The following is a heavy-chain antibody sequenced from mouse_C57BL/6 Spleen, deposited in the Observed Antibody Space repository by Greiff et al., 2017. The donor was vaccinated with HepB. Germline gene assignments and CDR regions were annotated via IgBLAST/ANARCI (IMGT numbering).Heavy chain of an antibody. V-gene: IGHV1-22*01. CDR3: ASSIYYEYDEYFDD. CDR1: GYTFTDYN. Sequence: VQLQQSGPELVKPGASVKMSCKASGYTFTDYNMHWVKQSHGKRLEWIGYIYPNNGGTSYNQKFKGKATLTVNKSSSTAYMELRSLTSEDSAVYDCASSIYYEYDEYFDDRGKGTTLTVSS. D-gene: IGHD2-4*01. J-gene: IGHJ2*01. CDR2: IYPNNGGT.